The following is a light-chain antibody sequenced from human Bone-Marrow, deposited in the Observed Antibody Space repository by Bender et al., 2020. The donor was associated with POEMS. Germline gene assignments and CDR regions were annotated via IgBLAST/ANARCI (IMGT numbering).Light chain of an antibody. J-gene: IGLJ2*01. CDR1: SSDVGSYNR. CDR3: SLYTGSTTLVL. CDR2: EVS. V-gene: IGLV2-18*01. Sequence: QSALTQPPSASGSPGQSVTISCTGTSSDVGSYNRVSWYQRHPGTAPKLLIYEVSYRPSGVPDRFSVSKSGNTASLTISGLQAEDEAEYFCSLYTGSTTLVLFGGGTKVTVL.